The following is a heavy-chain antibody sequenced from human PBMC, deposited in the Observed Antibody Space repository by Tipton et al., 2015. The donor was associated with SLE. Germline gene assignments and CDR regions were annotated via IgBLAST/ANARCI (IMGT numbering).Heavy chain of an antibody. CDR3: ARGRVTYSLRYYMDV. V-gene: IGHV4-34*01. Sequence: TLSLTCAVYGGSFSGYYWSWIRQPPGKGLEWIGEINHSGSTNYNPSIKSRVTISVDTSKNQFSLKLSSVTAADTAVYYCARGRVTYSLRYYMDVWGKGTTVTVSS. CDR2: INHSGST. D-gene: IGHD1-26*01. CDR1: GGSFSGYY. J-gene: IGHJ6*03.